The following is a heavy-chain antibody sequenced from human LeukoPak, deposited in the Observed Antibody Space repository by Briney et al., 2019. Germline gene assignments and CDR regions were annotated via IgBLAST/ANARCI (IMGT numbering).Heavy chain of an antibody. Sequence: GGSLRLSCAASGFTLSSYGMHWVRQAPGKGLEWVAVISYDGSNKHYADSVKGRFTISRDNSKNTLYLQMNSLRAEDTAVYYCAKLAYGDYDYWGQGTLVTVSS. V-gene: IGHV3-30*18. CDR3: AKLAYGDYDY. D-gene: IGHD4-17*01. CDR2: ISYDGSNK. J-gene: IGHJ4*02. CDR1: GFTLSSYG.